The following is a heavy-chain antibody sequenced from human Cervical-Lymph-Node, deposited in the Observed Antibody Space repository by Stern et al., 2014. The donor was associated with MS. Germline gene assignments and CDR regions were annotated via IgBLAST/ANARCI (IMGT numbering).Heavy chain of an antibody. D-gene: IGHD3-10*01. CDR2: FRGTEGT. J-gene: IGHJ3*01. Sequence: QLQLQESGPGLVKPSETLSLTCTVSGGSISGYCWSWIRQAAGKGLEWIGRFRGTEGTKYTPTFRSRVARSIDASKNHFSLKLSSVTAADTAVYYCARVIQATGRGEDFWGQGTMVTVSS. V-gene: IGHV4-4*07. CDR3: ARVIQATGRGEDF. CDR1: GGSISGYC.